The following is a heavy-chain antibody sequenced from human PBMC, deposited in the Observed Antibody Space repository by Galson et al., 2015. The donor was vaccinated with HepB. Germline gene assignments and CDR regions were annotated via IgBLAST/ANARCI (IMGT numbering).Heavy chain of an antibody. D-gene: IGHD1-26*01. CDR1: GYTLTHYW. V-gene: IGHV5-51*03. Sequence: QSGAEVKKPGESLRISCKTSGYTLTHYWIAWVRQMPGKGLEWMGIIYPGDSDTRYSPSFQGQVTISVDKSINTAYLQWSSLKASDTAMYYCARRGTYFDYWGQGTPVTVSS. J-gene: IGHJ4*02. CDR3: ARRGTYFDY. CDR2: IYPGDSDT.